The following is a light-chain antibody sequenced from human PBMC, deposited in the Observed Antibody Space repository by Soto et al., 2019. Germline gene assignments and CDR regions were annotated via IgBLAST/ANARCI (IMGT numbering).Light chain of an antibody. CDR2: TNN. CDR1: SSNIGSDT. J-gene: IGLJ1*01. Sequence: VLTQPPSASGTPGQRVTISCSGGSSNIGSDTVNWYQHLPGTAPKLLIYTNNQRPSGVPDRFSGSKSGTSASLTISGLQSEDEAEYYCASWDDSLNGYVFGTGTKVTVL. V-gene: IGLV1-44*01. CDR3: ASWDDSLNGYV.